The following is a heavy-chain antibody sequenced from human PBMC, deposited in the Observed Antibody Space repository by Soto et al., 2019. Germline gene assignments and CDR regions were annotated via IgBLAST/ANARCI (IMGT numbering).Heavy chain of an antibody. J-gene: IGHJ3*02. Sequence: EVQLLESGGGLVQPGGSLRLSCAAFSRYAMSWVRQTPGKGLEWVSAISDSGAGTYYADSVRGRFTISRDNSKNTVYLQMNSLRAEDTAIYYCAKLTGFEFDGTSFDIWDQGTIVTVSS. CDR1: SRYA. CDR2: ISDSGAGT. D-gene: IGHD3-9*01. V-gene: IGHV3-23*01. CDR3: AKLTGFEFDGTSFDI.